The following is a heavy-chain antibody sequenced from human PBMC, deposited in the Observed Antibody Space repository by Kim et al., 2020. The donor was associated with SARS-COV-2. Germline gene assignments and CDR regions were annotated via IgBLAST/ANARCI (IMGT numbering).Heavy chain of an antibody. J-gene: IGHJ4*02. Sequence: GGSLRLSCAASGFTFSSYAMHWVRQAPGKGLEWVAVISYDGSNKYYADSVKGRFTISRDNSKNTLYLQMNSLRAEDTAVYYCASLGQLWLLGRRGPSCYWGQGTLVTVSS. CDR2: ISYDGSNK. CDR3: ASLGQLWLLGRRGPSCY. D-gene: IGHD5-18*01. CDR1: GFTFSSYA. V-gene: IGHV3-30-3*01.